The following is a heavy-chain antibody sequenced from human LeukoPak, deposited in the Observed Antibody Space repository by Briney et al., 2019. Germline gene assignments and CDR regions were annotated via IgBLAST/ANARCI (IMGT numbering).Heavy chain of an antibody. Sequence: GGSLRLSCAASGFTFSSYAMSWVRQAPGKGLEWVSAISGGGSTYYADSVKGRFTISRDNSKNTLYLQMNSLRAEDTAVYYCAKGERSSGFGYYYYGMDVWGQGTTVTVSS. D-gene: IGHD6-19*01. J-gene: IGHJ6*02. CDR2: ISGGGST. CDR3: AKGERSSGFGYYYYGMDV. CDR1: GFTFSSYA. V-gene: IGHV3-23*01.